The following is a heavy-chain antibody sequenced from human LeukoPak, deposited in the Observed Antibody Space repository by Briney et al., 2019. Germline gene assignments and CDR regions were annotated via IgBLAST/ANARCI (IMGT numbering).Heavy chain of an antibody. CDR2: ISGSGGST. D-gene: IGHD3-10*01. J-gene: IGHJ6*02. CDR1: GFTFSSYA. Sequence: GGSLRLSCAASGFTFSSYAMSWVRQAPGKGLEWVSAISGSGGSTYYADSVKGRFTISRDNSKNTLYLQMNSLRAEDTAVYYCAKSYGPTPHYYGMGVWGQGTTVTVSS. V-gene: IGHV3-23*01. CDR3: AKSYGPTPHYYGMGV.